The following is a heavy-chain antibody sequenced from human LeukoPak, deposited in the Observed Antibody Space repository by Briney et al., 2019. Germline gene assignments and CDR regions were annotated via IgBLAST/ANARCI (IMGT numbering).Heavy chain of an antibody. CDR1: GYTFTSYG. V-gene: IGHV1-18*01. Sequence: GASVKVSCKASGYTFTSYGISWVRQAPGQGLEWMGWISAYNGNTNYAQKLQGRVTMTTDTSTSTAYMELRSLRSADTAVYYCARDGPHYDFWSGYPATYFDYWGQGTLVTVSS. J-gene: IGHJ4*02. CDR3: ARDGPHYDFWSGYPATYFDY. CDR2: ISAYNGNT. D-gene: IGHD3-3*01.